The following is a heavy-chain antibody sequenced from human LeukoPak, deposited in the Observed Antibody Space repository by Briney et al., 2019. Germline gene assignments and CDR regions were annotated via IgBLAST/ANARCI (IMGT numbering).Heavy chain of an antibody. CDR1: GGSISSGSYY. CDR2: IYSSGST. J-gene: IGHJ6*03. D-gene: IGHD3-22*01. V-gene: IGHV4-61*02. Sequence: PSETLSLTCTVSGGSISSGSYYWSWIWQPAGKGLEWIGRIYSSGSTNYNPSLRSRATISIDTSSNEFSLKLSSVTAADTAVYYCVSSGYNPRFYYYYLDVWGKGTTVTISS. CDR3: VSSGYNPRFYYYYLDV.